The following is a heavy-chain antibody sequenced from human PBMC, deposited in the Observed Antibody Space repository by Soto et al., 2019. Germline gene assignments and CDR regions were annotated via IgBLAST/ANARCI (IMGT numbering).Heavy chain of an antibody. CDR3: ARDSGAAYFDY. J-gene: IGHJ4*02. V-gene: IGHV4-4*02. CDR2: IYHSGSD. CDR1: GGSINSNNW. D-gene: IGHD2-15*01. Sequence: PSETLSLTCTVSGGSINSNNWWSWVRQPPGKGLEWIGEIYHSGSDNYSPSLKSRVTFSVDKANNQFSLKLSSVTAADTAVYYCARDSGAAYFDYGGQGILVTVSS.